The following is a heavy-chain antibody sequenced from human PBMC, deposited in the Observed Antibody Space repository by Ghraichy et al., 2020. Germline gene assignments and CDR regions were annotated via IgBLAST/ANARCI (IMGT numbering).Heavy chain of an antibody. CDR3: AKETGFPGTRPRYYDSSGYVDY. J-gene: IGHJ4*02. V-gene: IGHV3-23*01. CDR1: GFTFSSYA. D-gene: IGHD3-22*01. CDR2: ISGSGGST. Sequence: GGSLRLSCAASGFTFSSYAMSWVRQAPGKGLEWVSAISGSGGSTYYADSVKGRFTISRDNSKNTLYLQMNSLRAEDTAVYYCAKETGFPGTRPRYYDSSGYVDYWGQGTLVTVSS.